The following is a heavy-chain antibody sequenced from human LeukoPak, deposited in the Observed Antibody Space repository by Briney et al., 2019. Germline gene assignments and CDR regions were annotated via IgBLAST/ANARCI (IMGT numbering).Heavy chain of an antibody. J-gene: IGHJ4*02. D-gene: IGHD1-1*01. CDR3: AWNDDY. CDR2: INHSGST. V-gene: IGHV4-39*07. Sequence: PSETLSLTCTVAGDSISSSRNYWGWIRQPPGKGLEWIGEINHSGSTNYNPSLKSRVTISVDTSKNQFSLKLSSVTAADTAVYYCAWNDDYWGQGTLVTVSS. CDR1: GDSISSSRNY.